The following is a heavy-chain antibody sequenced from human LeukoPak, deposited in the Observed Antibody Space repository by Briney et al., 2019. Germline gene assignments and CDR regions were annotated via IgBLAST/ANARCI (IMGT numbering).Heavy chain of an antibody. J-gene: IGHJ6*03. CDR2: IYCSGST. CDR1: GGSISSYY. Sequence: SETLSLTCTVSGGSISSYYWSWIRQPPGKGLEWIGYIYCSGSTNYNPSLKSRVTISVDTSKNQFSLKLSSVTAADTAVYYCARYTYGDYGIHYYYMDVWGKGTTVTVSS. CDR3: ARYTYGDYGIHYYYMDV. D-gene: IGHD4-17*01. V-gene: IGHV4-59*08.